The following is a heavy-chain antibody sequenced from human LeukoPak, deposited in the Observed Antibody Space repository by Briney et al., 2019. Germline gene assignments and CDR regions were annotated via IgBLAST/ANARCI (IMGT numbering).Heavy chain of an antibody. CDR3: ARGYYDSSGNPTWADYYFDY. Sequence: ASVKVSCKASGYTFIGYYIHWVRQAPGQGLQWVGWINPKSGDTNYAQRFQGRVTTTRDTSISTAFMDLSRLRSDDTAVYYCARGYYDSSGNPTWADYYFDYWGQGTLVTVSS. CDR1: GYTFIGYY. CDR2: INPKSGDT. V-gene: IGHV1-2*02. J-gene: IGHJ4*02. D-gene: IGHD3-22*01.